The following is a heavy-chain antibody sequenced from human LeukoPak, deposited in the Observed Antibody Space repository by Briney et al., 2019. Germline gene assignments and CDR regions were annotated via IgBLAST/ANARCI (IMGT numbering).Heavy chain of an antibody. V-gene: IGHV4-38-2*01. CDR2: IYHGGST. D-gene: IGHD6-19*01. Sequence: TSETLSLTCAVSGYSISSGYYWGWIRQPPGKGLEWIGSIYHGGSTYYNPSLESRVTISVDRSKNQFSLKLSSVTAADTAVYYCAKGGGIAVPGPFEYWGQGTLVTVSS. CDR3: AKGGGIAVPGPFEY. J-gene: IGHJ4*02. CDR1: GYSISSGYY.